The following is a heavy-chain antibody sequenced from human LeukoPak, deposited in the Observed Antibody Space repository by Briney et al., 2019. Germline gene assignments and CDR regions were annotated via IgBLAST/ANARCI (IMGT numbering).Heavy chain of an antibody. CDR3: AREVGKVAAAGYYYYMDV. V-gene: IGHV4-61*02. CDR1: GGSISSGSYY. CDR2: IYTSGST. D-gene: IGHD6-13*01. J-gene: IGHJ6*03. Sequence: PSQTLSLTCTVSGGSISSGSYYWSWIRQPAGKGLEWIGRIYTSGSTNYNPSLKSRVTMSVDTSKNQFSLKLSSVTAADTAVYYCAREVGKVAAAGYYYYMDVWGKGTTVTISS.